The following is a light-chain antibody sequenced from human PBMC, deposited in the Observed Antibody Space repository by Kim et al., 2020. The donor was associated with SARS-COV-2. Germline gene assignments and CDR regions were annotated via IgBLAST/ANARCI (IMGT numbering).Light chain of an antibody. J-gene: IGKJ5*01. CDR3: QQHDNLPIA. Sequence: ASVGDRVTITRQASQDIYSCIKWYQQTPGKAPNLLMYDASKVETGVPSRFSGSGSETHFTFTISSLQPEDIATYYCQQHDNLPIAFGRGTRLEIK. CDR1: QDIYSC. CDR2: DAS. V-gene: IGKV1-33*01.